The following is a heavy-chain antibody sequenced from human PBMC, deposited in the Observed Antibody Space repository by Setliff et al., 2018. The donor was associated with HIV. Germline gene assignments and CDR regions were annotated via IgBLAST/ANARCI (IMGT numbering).Heavy chain of an antibody. Sequence: SGPTLVNPTQTLTLTCTFSGFSLTATGMRVVWVRQSPGKALEWLARIDWDDDKFYSTSLKTRLSISKDTSRNQVVLTLTNMDPVDTAVYYRARQLSNSLDYWGQGTLVTVSS. CDR3: ARQLSNSLDY. J-gene: IGHJ4*02. D-gene: IGHD1-1*01. V-gene: IGHV2-70*06. CDR1: GFSLTATGMR. CDR2: IDWDDDK.